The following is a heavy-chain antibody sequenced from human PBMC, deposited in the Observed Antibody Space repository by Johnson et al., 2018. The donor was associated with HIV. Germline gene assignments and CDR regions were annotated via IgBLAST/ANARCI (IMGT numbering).Heavy chain of an antibody. CDR3: AKDRSRLGAFDI. Sequence: VQLVESGGGLVQPGGSLRLSCAASGFTFSSYAMSWVRQAPGKGLEWVSVINSGGGTYYADSVKGRFTISRDNSKNTLYLQMNRLRAEDTAVYYCAKDRSRLGAFDIWGQGTMVTVSS. D-gene: IGHD2-15*01. CDR2: INSGGGT. J-gene: IGHJ3*02. CDR1: GFTFSSYA. V-gene: IGHV3-23*04.